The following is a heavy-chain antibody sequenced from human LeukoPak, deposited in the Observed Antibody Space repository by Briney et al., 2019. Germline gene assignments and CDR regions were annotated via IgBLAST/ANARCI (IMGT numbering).Heavy chain of an antibody. J-gene: IGHJ4*02. CDR3: AKDHTDSGYDWGFDY. D-gene: IGHD5-12*01. CDR1: GFTFTNAW. CDR2: ISGSGGST. Sequence: PGGSLRLSCAASGFTFTNAWMSWVRQAPGKGLEWVSAISGSGGSTYYADSVKGRFTISRDNSKNTLYLQMNSLRAEDTAVYYCAKDHTDSGYDWGFDYWGQGTLVTVSS. V-gene: IGHV3-23*01.